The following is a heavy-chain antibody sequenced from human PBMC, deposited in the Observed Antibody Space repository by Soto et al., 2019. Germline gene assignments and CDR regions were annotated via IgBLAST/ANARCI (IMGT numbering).Heavy chain of an antibody. CDR1: GYTFTVTGYY. J-gene: IGHJ3*02. CDR3: ESKTMGGHSFDM. CDR2: INPNRGGT. V-gene: IGHV1-2*02. Sequence: GASVKVSCKASGYTFTVTGYYIHWVRQAPGQGLEWMGWINPNRGGTNYAQNFKGRVTMTRDTSISTAYMELSSLRSDDTAVYYCESKTMGGHSFDMWGQGTKVTVSS. D-gene: IGHD1-26*01.